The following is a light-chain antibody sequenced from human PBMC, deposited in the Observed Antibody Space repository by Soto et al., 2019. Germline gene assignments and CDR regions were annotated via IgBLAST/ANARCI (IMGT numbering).Light chain of an antibody. Sequence: EIVLTQSPGTLSLSPGERATLSCRASQGMSSSYLAWYQQTPGQAPRLLIYGASNRATGIPDRFSGSGSGTDFTLTVSRLEAEDFAVYYCQYYGTSPYTFGQGTKLEIK. CDR2: GAS. CDR3: QYYGTSPYT. CDR1: QGMSSSY. V-gene: IGKV3-20*01. J-gene: IGKJ2*01.